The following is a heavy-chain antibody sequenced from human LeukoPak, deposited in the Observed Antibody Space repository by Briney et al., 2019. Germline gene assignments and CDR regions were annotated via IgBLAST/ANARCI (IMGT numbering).Heavy chain of an antibody. CDR1: GFTFKNFA. CDR2: ISATGGGA. V-gene: IGHV3-23*01. CDR3: AKDVRRAEYCSGTTCYTSSFDY. D-gene: IGHD2-2*02. J-gene: IGHJ4*02. Sequence: GGALRLSCAASGFTFKNFAMTWVRQAPGKGLEWVSTISATGGGAYYADSVKGRFTISRDNSKDTLSLQMNTLRAEDTAVYYCAKDVRRAEYCSGTTCYTSSFDYWGQGTLVTVSS.